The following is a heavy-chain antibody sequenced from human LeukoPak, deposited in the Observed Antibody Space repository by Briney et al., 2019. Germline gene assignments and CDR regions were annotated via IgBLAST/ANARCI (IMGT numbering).Heavy chain of an antibody. CDR1: GFTFSIYA. V-gene: IGHV3-23*01. D-gene: IGHD2-2*02. CDR3: AKGRTEYAYTSDALDV. CDR2: LTFSGGST. J-gene: IGHJ3*01. Sequence: PGGSLRLSCAASGFTFSIYAMSWVRQAPGKGLEWVSTLTFSGGSTYYADSVKGRFTISRDNSKNTLYLQMNSLRAEDTAVYYCAKGRTEYAYTSDALDVWGHGTMITVSS.